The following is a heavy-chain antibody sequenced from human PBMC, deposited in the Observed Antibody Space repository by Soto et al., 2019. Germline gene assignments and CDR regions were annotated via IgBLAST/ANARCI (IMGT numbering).Heavy chain of an antibody. V-gene: IGHV4-39*01. D-gene: IGHD6-19*01. Sequence: PSVTLSLTCTVSGGSISSSSCYWGWIRQPPGKGLEWIGSIYYSGSAFYNPSLKSRVTVSVDTSKNQFSLKLSSVTAADTAVYFCARLSVAGTGLDYWGQGTLVTVSS. CDR1: GGSISSSSCY. J-gene: IGHJ4*02. CDR2: IYYSGSA. CDR3: ARLSVAGTGLDY.